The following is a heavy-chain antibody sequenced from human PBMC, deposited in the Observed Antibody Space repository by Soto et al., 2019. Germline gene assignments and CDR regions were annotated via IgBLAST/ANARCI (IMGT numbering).Heavy chain of an antibody. V-gene: IGHV1-18*01. CDR1: GYSFTTYG. CDR2: ISADSVNT. D-gene: IGHD2-8*01. CDR3: AREYCTSESCYGSDY. Sequence: EASVKVSCKAVGYSFTTYGISWVRQAPGEGLEWMGWISADSVNTKSAQKFQDRLTMTTDTSTSTAYMELGSLRSDDTAIYYCAREYCTSESCYGSDYWGQGTLVTVSS. J-gene: IGHJ4*02.